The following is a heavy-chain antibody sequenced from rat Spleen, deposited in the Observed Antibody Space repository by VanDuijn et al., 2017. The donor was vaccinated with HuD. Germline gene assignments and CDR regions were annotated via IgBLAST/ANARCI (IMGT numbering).Heavy chain of an antibody. Sequence: EVQLVESGGGLVQPGRSLKLSCAPSGFTFSNYGMAWVRQAPTKGLAWVASIGTGGGNIYYRDSVKGRFTISRDNAKNTLNLQMDSLRSEDTATYYCARETGYNSYFDYWGQGVMVTVSS. CDR2: IGTGGGNI. V-gene: IGHV5S13*01. CDR1: GFTFSNYG. CDR3: ARETGYNSYFDY. J-gene: IGHJ2*01. D-gene: IGHD1-4*01.